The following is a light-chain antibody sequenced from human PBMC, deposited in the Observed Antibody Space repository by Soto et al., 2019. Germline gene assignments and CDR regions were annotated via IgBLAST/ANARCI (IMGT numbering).Light chain of an antibody. CDR2: WAS. J-gene: IGKJ3*01. Sequence: DIVMTQSPDSLAVSLGERATINCKSSQSVFYTSNNKNYLAWYQQKPGQPPKLLIYWASTRESGVPDRFSGSGSGTDFTLSISSLQAEGVAVYYCQQYYSPPFTFGPGTKVDIK. CDR1: QSVFYTSNNKNY. CDR3: QQYYSPPFT. V-gene: IGKV4-1*01.